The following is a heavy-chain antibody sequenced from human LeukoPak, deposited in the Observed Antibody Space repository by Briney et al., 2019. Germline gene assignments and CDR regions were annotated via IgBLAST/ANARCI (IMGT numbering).Heavy chain of an antibody. Sequence: GGSLRLSCAASGFTFSNYGMDWVRQAPGKGLEWVAVTWYDGSNEYYADSVKGRFTIFRDNSKNTLYLQMHSLRAEDTAIYYCAANFDFWGQGTLVTVSS. CDR3: AANFDF. CDR1: GFTFSNYG. CDR2: TWYDGSNE. V-gene: IGHV3-33*01. J-gene: IGHJ4*02.